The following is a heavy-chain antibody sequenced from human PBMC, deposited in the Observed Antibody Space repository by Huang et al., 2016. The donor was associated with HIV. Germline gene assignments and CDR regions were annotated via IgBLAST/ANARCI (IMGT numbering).Heavy chain of an antibody. CDR2: ISYDGSRK. CDR1: GFTFRSYA. J-gene: IGHJ3*01. Sequence: QVQLVESGGGVVQPVRSLILSCAASGFTFRSYAMPLVRQAPGKGLELAAVISYDGSRKYYADSVKGRFTISRDNSRNTLYLQMSSLRAEDTALYYCAGAETTYAFDVWGQGTMVTVSS. V-gene: IGHV3-30-3*01. D-gene: IGHD1-1*01. CDR3: AGAETTYAFDV.